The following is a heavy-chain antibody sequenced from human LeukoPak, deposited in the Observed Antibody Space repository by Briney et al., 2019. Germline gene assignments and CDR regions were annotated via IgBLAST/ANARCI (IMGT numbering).Heavy chain of an antibody. Sequence: GGSLRLSCAASELAVSSNYMSWVRQAPGMGLEWVSIIYSDGTTYYVDSVKGRFTISRDNSKNTLYLQMNSLRADDTAVYYCARWFCSSTGCYYDYWGQGTLVTVSS. D-gene: IGHD2-2*01. CDR3: ARWFCSSTGCYYDY. V-gene: IGHV3-53*01. J-gene: IGHJ4*02. CDR1: ELAVSSNY. CDR2: IYSDGTT.